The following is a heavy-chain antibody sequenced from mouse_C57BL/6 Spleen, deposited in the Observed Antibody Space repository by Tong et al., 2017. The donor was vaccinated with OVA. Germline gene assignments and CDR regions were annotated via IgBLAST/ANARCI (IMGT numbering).Heavy chain of an antibody. CDR2: ISSGGSYT. V-gene: IGHV5-6*01. CDR1: GFTFSSYG. CDR3: ARHPYGNYWYFDV. Sequence: EVQLQESGGDLVKPGGSLKLSCAASGFTFSSYGMSWVRQTPDKRLEWVATISSGGSYTYYPDSVKGRFTISRDNAKNTVYLKMSSLKSEDTAMYYCARHPYGNYWYFDVWGAGTTVTVSS. D-gene: IGHD2-1*01. J-gene: IGHJ1*01.